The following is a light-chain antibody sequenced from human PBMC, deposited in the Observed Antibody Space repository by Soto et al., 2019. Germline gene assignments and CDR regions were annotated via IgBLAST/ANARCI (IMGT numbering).Light chain of an antibody. CDR3: QTWGTAIKV. CDR1: SGHSSYA. V-gene: IGLV4-69*01. J-gene: IGLJ3*02. Sequence: QLVLTQSPSSSASLGASVRLTCTLSSGHSSYAIAWHQQQPEKGPRYLMKLNSDGSHSKGDGIPDRVSGSGSGAVSYLTISSLQSEYEADYYWQTWGTAIKVFGGGTKLTVL. CDR2: LNSDGSH.